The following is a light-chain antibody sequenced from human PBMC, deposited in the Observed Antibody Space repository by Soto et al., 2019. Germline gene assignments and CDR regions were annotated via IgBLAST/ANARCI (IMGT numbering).Light chain of an antibody. CDR1: SSDVGGYNY. Sequence: QSLLTQPASASGSPGQSVTISCTGTSSDVGGYNYVSWYQHHPGKAPKLIIYEVYKRPSGVPDRFSGSKSGNTAALTVSGLQAEDEADYYCSSYVGTNSYVFGTGTKVTVL. CDR3: SSYVGTNSYV. V-gene: IGLV2-8*01. J-gene: IGLJ1*01. CDR2: EVY.